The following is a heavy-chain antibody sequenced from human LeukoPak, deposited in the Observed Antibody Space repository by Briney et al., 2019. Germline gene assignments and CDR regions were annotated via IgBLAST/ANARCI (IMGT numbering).Heavy chain of an antibody. V-gene: IGHV3-23*01. Sequence: GGSLRLSCAASGFTFSSYAMSWVRQAPGKGLEWVSAISGSGGSTYYADSVKGRFTISRDNSKNTLYLQMNSLIAEDTAVYYCAKGSFNYYGSGSYILDYWGQGTLVTVSS. CDR2: ISGSGGST. CDR3: AKGSFNYYGSGSYILDY. D-gene: IGHD3-10*01. J-gene: IGHJ4*02. CDR1: GFTFSSYA.